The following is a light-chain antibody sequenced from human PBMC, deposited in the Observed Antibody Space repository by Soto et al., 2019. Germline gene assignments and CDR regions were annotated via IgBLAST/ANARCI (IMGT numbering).Light chain of an antibody. CDR1: SSDVGGYNY. CDR3: CSYAGSFYV. Sequence: QSVLTQPRSVSGSPGQSVTISCTGTSSDVGGYNYVSWYQQHPGKAPKLMLYDVSERPSGVPDRFSGSKSGNTASLTISGLQAEDEADYYCCSYAGSFYVFGTGTKLTVL. J-gene: IGLJ1*01. CDR2: DVS. V-gene: IGLV2-11*01.